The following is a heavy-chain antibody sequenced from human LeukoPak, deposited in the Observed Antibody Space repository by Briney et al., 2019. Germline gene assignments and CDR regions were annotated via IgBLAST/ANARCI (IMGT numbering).Heavy chain of an antibody. Sequence: SETLSLTCTVSGGSIKGNSYYWGWIRQPPGKGLEWIGNVYYSGSTYHNPSLKSRVTMSVDTSKNQFSLKLSSVTAADTALYYCARTQQFYHAFDIWGQGTMVTVSS. CDR2: VYYSGST. CDR3: ARTQQFYHAFDI. D-gene: IGHD2/OR15-2a*01. CDR1: GGSIKGNSYY. J-gene: IGHJ3*02. V-gene: IGHV4-39*01.